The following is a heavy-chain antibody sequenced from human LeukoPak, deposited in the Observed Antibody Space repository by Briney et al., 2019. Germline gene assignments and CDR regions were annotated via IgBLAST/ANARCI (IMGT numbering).Heavy chain of an antibody. J-gene: IGHJ4*02. CDR2: IIPIFGTA. CDR3: ALGYSYGYGYFDY. D-gene: IGHD5-18*01. Sequence: GASVKVSCKASGYTFSSYYMHWVRQAPGQGLEWMGGIIPIFGTANYAQKFQGRVTITTDESTSTAYMELSSLRAEDTAVYYCALGYSYGYGYFDYWGQGTLVTVSS. V-gene: IGHV1-69*05. CDR1: GYTFSSYY.